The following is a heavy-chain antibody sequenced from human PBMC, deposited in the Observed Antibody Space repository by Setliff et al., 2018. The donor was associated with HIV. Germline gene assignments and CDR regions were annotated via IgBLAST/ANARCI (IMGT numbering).Heavy chain of an antibody. CDR3: ARLLRSGYSTTWYEGGAAWWFDP. V-gene: IGHV4-34*12. CDR2: IFHSGST. Sequence: SESRSLTCAVYGASFSVYYWSWIRQPPGKVMEWFGEIFHSGSTTYNPSLKSRVTISVDMSKNQCSLNLRSLTAADTAVYYCARLLRSGYSTTWYEGGAAWWFDPWGQGTLVTVSS. CDR1: GASFSVYY. D-gene: IGHD6-13*01. J-gene: IGHJ5*02.